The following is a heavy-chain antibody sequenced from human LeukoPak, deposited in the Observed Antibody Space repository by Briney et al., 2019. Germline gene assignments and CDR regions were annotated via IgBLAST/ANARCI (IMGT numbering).Heavy chain of an antibody. CDR3: AAAVAGTGWYFDL. CDR1: GYTLTESS. J-gene: IGHJ2*01. D-gene: IGHD6-19*01. CDR2: FDPEDGET. V-gene: IGHV1-24*01. Sequence: ASVKVSRKVSGYTLTESSMHWVRQAPGTGLEGMGGFDPEDGETIYAQKFQGRVTMTEDTTTDTANMALSSVRSEATAVYYCAAAVAGTGWYFDLWGRGTPVTVSS.